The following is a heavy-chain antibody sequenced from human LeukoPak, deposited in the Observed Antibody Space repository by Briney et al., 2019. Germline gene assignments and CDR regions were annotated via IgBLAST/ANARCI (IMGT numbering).Heavy chain of an antibody. CDR3: ARESPYYYGSGSYPAGLIDY. CDR2: IYYSGST. CDR1: GGSISSYY. Sequence: PSETLSLTCTVSGGSISSYYWSWIRQPPGKGLEWIGYIYYSGSTNYNPSLKSRVTISVDTSKNQFSLKLSSVTAADTAVYYCARESPYYYGSGSYPAGLIDYWGQGTLVTVSS. D-gene: IGHD3-10*01. J-gene: IGHJ4*02. V-gene: IGHV4-59*12.